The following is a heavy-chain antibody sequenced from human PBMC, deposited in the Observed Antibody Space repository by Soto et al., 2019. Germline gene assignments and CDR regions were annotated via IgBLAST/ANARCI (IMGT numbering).Heavy chain of an antibody. J-gene: IGHJ6*02. CDR1: GGSISSGGYY. CDR3: ARGPYYDFWSGYYSYYYYGMDV. Sequence: QVQLQESGPGLVKPSQTLSLTCTVSGGSISSGGYYWSWIRQHPGKGLEWIGYIYYSGSTYYNPSLKSRVTISVDTSKNQFSLKLSSVTAADTAVYYCARGPYYDFWSGYYSYYYYGMDVWGQGTTVTVSS. D-gene: IGHD3-3*01. V-gene: IGHV4-31*03. CDR2: IYYSGST.